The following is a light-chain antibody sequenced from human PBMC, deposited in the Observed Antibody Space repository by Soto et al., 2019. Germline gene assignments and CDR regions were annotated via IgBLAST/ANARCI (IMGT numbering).Light chain of an antibody. J-gene: IGLJ2*01. CDR2: DVS. Sequence: QSVLTQPASVSGSPGQSITISCTGTSSDVGGYNYVSWYQQHPGKAPKLMIYDVSNRPSGVSNRVSGSKSGNTASLTISGLQAEDEADYYCSSYTSSSFVVFGGGTKVTVL. V-gene: IGLV2-14*01. CDR3: SSYTSSSFVV. CDR1: SSDVGGYNY.